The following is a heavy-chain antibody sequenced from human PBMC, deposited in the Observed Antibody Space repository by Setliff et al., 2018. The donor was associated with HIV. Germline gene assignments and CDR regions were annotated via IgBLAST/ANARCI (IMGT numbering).Heavy chain of an antibody. CDR2: ISSSGST. J-gene: IGHJ4*02. CDR1: GGSMTSSNYY. V-gene: IGHV4-39*07. CDR3: ARDPHYFDTSGHYSWFYFDY. D-gene: IGHD3-22*01. Sequence: SETLSLICTVSGGSMTSSNYYWGWIRQSPGRGLEWIGSISSSGSTTYHPSLRSRVTVSAATSKNQFSLKLTSVTAADTAVYFCARDPHYFDTSGHYSWFYFDYWGQGTLVTVS.